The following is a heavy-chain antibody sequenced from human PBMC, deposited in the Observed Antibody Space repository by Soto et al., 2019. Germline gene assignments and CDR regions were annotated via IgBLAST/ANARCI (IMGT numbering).Heavy chain of an antibody. CDR2: ISSSGSST. D-gene: IGHD1-26*01. CDR1: GFTFSDYN. V-gene: IGHV3-11*05. CDR3: AGYLGATTQASDRKRAFDY. J-gene: IGHJ4*02. Sequence: QVQLVESGGGLVKPGGSLRLSCAASGFTFSDYNMNWIRQAPGKGLEWVSYISSSGSSTSYVDSVKGRFTVSRDNSKNSMYLQMNSLRAEDTAVYYCAGYLGATTQASDRKRAFDYWGQGTLVTVSS.